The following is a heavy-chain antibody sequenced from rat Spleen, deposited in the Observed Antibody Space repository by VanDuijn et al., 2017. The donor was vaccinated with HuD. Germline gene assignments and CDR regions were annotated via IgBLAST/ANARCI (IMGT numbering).Heavy chain of an antibody. Sequence: EVKLVESGGGLVQPGRSLKLSCAASGFNFNDYWMGWVRQAPGKGLKWIGEINKDSRTIKYNPSLKDKITISRDNAQNTLYLQMSKLGSEDTAIYYCAREDFGVRDWGQGVMVTVSS. V-gene: IGHV4-2*01. J-gene: IGHJ2*01. CDR2: INKDSRTI. D-gene: IGHD4-3*01. CDR3: AREDFGVRD. CDR1: GFNFNDYW.